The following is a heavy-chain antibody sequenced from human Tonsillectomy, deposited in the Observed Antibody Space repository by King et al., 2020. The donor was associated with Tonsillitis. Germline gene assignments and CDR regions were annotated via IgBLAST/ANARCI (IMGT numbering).Heavy chain of an antibody. J-gene: IGHJ4*02. CDR1: GVSISSGGYS. CDR2: ITHSWST. CDR3: SNSGATFDY. V-gene: IGHV4-31*03. D-gene: IGHD1-26*01. Sequence: QLQESGPGLVKPSQTLSLTCTVSGVSISSGGYSWRWVSHHPGKGLVWIGYITHSWSTYYNPPLTSRVTIALVTSKNQFSLKLTSVTAADTAVYYCSNSGATFDYWGQGTLVTVSS.